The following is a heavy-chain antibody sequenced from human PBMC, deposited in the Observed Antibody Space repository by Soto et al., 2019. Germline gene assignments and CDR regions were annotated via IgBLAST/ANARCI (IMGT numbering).Heavy chain of an antibody. V-gene: IGHV3-23*01. J-gene: IGHJ5*02. D-gene: IGHD5-18*01. CDR1: GFPFNTYA. CDR2: IGESGDNA. CDR3: AKGGYIYGLDP. Sequence: PGGSLRLSCAASGFPFNTYAMSWVRQAPGKGPEWVSAIGESGDNAFYADSVQGRFTISRDNSYNILYLQMNSLRAEDTALYFCAKGGYIYGLDPWGQGTLVTVSS.